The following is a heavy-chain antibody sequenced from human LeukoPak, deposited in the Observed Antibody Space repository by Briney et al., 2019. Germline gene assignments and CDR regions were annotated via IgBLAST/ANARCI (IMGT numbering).Heavy chain of an antibody. CDR3: ARGPRIFDY. J-gene: IGHJ4*02. D-gene: IGHD1-14*01. Sequence: PPETLSLTCAVYGGSFSGYYWSWIRQPPGKGLEWIGEINHSGSTNYNPSLKSRVTISVDTSKNQFSLKLSSVTAADTAVYYCARGPRIFDYWGQGTLVTVSS. V-gene: IGHV4-34*01. CDR2: INHSGST. CDR1: GGSFSGYY.